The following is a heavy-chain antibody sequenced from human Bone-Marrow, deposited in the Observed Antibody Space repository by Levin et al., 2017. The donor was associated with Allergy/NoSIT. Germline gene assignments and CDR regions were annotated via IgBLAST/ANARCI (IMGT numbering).Heavy chain of an antibody. D-gene: IGHD3-16*01. CDR3: AKEAGYASRRDYDY. CDR1: GFTFSIYG. Sequence: GESLKISCAVSGFTFSIYGMHWVRQAPGKGLEWVAVISYDGKDEYYADSVKGRITISRDNSKNTVFLHINSLRVEATAVYYCAKEAGYASRRDYDYWGQGTLVTVSS. V-gene: IGHV3-30*18. J-gene: IGHJ4*02. CDR2: ISYDGKDE.